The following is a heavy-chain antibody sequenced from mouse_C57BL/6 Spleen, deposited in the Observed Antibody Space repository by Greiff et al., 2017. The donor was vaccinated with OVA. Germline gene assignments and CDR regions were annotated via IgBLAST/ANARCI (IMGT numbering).Heavy chain of an antibody. J-gene: IGHJ1*03. V-gene: IGHV5-17*01. Sequence: EVKVVESGGGLVKPGGSLKLSCAASGFTFSDYGMHWVRQAPEKGLEWVAYISSGSSTIYYADTVKGRFTISRDNAKNTLFLQMTSLRSEDTAMYYCARENLDYDGSSYDWYFDVWGTGTTVTVSS. D-gene: IGHD1-1*01. CDR3: ARENLDYDGSSYDWYFDV. CDR2: ISSGSSTI. CDR1: GFTFSDYG.